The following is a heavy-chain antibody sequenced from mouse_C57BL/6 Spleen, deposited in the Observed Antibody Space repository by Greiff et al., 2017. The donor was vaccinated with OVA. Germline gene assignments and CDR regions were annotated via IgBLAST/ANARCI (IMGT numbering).Heavy chain of an antibody. CDR1: GFTFSDYY. CDR2: ISNGGGST. J-gene: IGHJ1*03. V-gene: IGHV5-12*01. Sequence: EVKLVESGGGLVQPGGSLKLSCAASGFTFSDYYMYWVRQTPEKRLEWVAYISNGGGSTYYPDTVKGRFTISRDNAKNTLYLQMSRLKSEDTAMYYCARHEDYYGSSYGYFDVWGTGTTVTVSS. CDR3: ARHEDYYGSSYGYFDV. D-gene: IGHD1-1*01.